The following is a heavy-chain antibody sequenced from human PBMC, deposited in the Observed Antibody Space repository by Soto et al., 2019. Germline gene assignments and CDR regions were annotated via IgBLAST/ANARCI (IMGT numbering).Heavy chain of an antibody. CDR2: ISAYNGNT. CDR3: ARAYNWNDAPFDY. J-gene: IGHJ4*02. Sequence: QVQLVQSGAEVKKPGASVKVSCKASGYTFTSYGSSWVRQAPGQGLEWMGWISAYNGNTNYSQKLQGRRTMTTDTSTSTAYIDLRSLRSDDTAVYYCARAYNWNDAPFDYWGQGTLVTVSS. V-gene: IGHV1-18*04. D-gene: IGHD1-20*01. CDR1: GYTFTSYG.